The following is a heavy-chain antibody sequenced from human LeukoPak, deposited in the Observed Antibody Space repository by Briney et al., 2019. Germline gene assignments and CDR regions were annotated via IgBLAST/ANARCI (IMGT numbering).Heavy chain of an antibody. V-gene: IGHV4-34*01. D-gene: IGHD2-2*01. CDR1: GGSFSGYY. CDR3: ARWGTYCSSTSCRNYFDY. CDR2: INHSGST. J-gene: IGHJ4*02. Sequence: SETLSLTCAVYGGSFSGYYWSWIRQPPGKGLEWIGEINHSGSTNYNPSLKSRVTISVDTSKNQFSLKLSSVTAADTAVYYCARWGTYCSSTSCRNYFDYWGQGTLVTVSS.